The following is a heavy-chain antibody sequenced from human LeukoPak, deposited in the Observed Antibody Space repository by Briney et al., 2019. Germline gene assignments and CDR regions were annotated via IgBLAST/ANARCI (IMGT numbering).Heavy chain of an antibody. CDR3: ARDRYYYGSGSYYFDY. Sequence: PSDTLSLTCTFSGRPISSYYWSWIPQPAGKGLEWIGRIHTSGSTNYSPSLKSRVTMSVDTSKNQFSLKMSSVTAADTAVYYCARDRYYYGSGSYYFDYWGQGTLVTVSS. V-gene: IGHV4-4*07. J-gene: IGHJ4*02. CDR2: IHTSGST. CDR1: GRPISSYY. D-gene: IGHD3-10*01.